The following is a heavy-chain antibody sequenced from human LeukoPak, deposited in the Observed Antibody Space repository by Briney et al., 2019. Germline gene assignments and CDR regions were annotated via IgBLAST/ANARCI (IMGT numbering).Heavy chain of an antibody. J-gene: IGHJ6*03. Sequence: SVKLSCKASAGTFSSYAISWVRHAPGQGLEWMGGIIPMFGTAYYAQKFQGRVTITADGSTSPAYMELSSPRSEDTAVYYCGRGDTAMARPNYYYYYYMDVWGKGTTVTVSS. V-gene: IGHV1-69*13. CDR3: GRGDTAMARPNYYYYYYMDV. CDR2: IIPMFGTA. D-gene: IGHD5-18*01. CDR1: AGTFSSYA.